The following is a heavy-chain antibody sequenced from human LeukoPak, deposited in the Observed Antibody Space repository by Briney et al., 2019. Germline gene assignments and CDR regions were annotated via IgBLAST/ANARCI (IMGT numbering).Heavy chain of an antibody. Sequence: ASVKVSCKASGYTFTSYAVHWVRQAPGQRLEWMGWINAGNGNTKYSQKFQGRVTITRDTSASTAYMELSSLRSEDTAVYYCARGSMLWFGEFIDYWGQGTLVTVSS. D-gene: IGHD3-10*01. CDR1: GYTFTSYA. CDR2: INAGNGNT. V-gene: IGHV1-3*01. J-gene: IGHJ4*02. CDR3: ARGSMLWFGEFIDY.